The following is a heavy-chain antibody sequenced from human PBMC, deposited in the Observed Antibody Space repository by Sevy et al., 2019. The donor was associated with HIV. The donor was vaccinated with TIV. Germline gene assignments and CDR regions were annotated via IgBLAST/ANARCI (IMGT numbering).Heavy chain of an antibody. V-gene: IGHV3-33*01. CDR1: GFTFSSYG. CDR2: IWNDGSNQ. Sequence: GGSLRLSCAASGFTFSSYGMHWVRQAPGKGLEWVAVIWNDGSNQYYADSVEGRFTVSRDNSTNTLYLQMNSLTAEDTAVYYCARPRANYVDNYFFYAMDVWGQGTTVTVS. D-gene: IGHD4-17*01. J-gene: IGHJ6*02. CDR3: ARPRANYVDNYFFYAMDV.